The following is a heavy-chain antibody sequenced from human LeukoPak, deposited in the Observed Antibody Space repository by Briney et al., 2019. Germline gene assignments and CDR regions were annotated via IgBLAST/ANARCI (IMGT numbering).Heavy chain of an antibody. Sequence: SETLSLTCTVSGGSISSYYWGWIRQPAGKGLEWIGRIYTSGSTNYNPSLKSRVTMSVDTSKNQFSLKLSSVTAADTAVYYCATTYYYGSGSYYNEGYFDYWGQGTLVTVSS. D-gene: IGHD3-10*01. J-gene: IGHJ4*02. CDR3: ATTYYYGSGSYYNEGYFDY. CDR1: GGSISSYY. V-gene: IGHV4-4*07. CDR2: IYTSGST.